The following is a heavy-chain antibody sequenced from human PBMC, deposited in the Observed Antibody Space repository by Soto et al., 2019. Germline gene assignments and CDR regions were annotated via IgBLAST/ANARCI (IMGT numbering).Heavy chain of an antibody. D-gene: IGHD1-1*01. J-gene: IGHJ4*02. CDR1: GFDFSRFS. Sequence: PGGSLRLSCAASGFDFSRFSMNWARQAPGKGLEWISYISGSSFTIYYADFVKGRFTISRDNAKNSLYLQMNSLRDEDTAVYFCARDPDTPLERVFDYWGQGTLVTVSS. CDR3: ARDPDTPLERVFDY. V-gene: IGHV3-48*02. CDR2: ISGSSFTI.